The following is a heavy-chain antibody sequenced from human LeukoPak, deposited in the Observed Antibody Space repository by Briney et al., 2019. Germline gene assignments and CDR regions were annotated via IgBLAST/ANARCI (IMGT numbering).Heavy chain of an antibody. J-gene: IGHJ6*02. CDR3: ARGRSSYYYGSGEYTYGMDV. Sequence: PGGSLRLSCAASGFTFSSYEMNWVRQAPGKGLEWVSYISSSGSTIYYAYSVKGRFTISRDNAKNSLYLQVNSLRAEDTAVYYCARGRSSYYYGSGEYTYGMDVWGQGTTVTVSS. CDR2: ISSSGSTI. D-gene: IGHD3-10*01. V-gene: IGHV3-48*03. CDR1: GFTFSSYE.